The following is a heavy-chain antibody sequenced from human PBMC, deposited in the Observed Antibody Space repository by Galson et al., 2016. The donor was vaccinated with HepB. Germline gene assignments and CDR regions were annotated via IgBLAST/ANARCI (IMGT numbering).Heavy chain of an antibody. J-gene: IGHJ4*02. CDR1: GFSVSSNY. D-gene: IGHD3-3*01. V-gene: IGHV3-53*01. CDR3: VRSPPGSGYFLLYYFEY. CDR2: LYSRGNT. Sequence: SLRLSCAASGFSVSSNYLSCGRQVPGQGLEWVSVLYSRGNTYYADSVKGRFTLSRDSSKNTLYLQMDSLRAEDTAMYYCVRSPPGSGYFLLYYFEYWGQGTPVTVSS.